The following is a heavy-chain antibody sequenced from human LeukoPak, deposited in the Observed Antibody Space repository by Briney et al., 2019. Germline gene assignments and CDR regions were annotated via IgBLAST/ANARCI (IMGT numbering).Heavy chain of an antibody. CDR3: AHIEDILTGYSFDY. J-gene: IGHJ4*02. D-gene: IGHD3-9*01. V-gene: IGHV2-5*02. Sequence: SGPTLVKPTQPLTLTCTFSGFSLSTSGVGVGWIRQPPGKALEWLALIYWDDDKRYSPSLKSRLTITKDTSKNQVVLTMTNMDPVDTATYYCAHIEDILTGYSFDYWGQGTLVTVSS. CDR2: IYWDDDK. CDR1: GFSLSTSGVG.